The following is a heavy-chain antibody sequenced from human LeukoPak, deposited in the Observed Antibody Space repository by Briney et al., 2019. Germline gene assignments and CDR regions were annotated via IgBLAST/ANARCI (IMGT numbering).Heavy chain of an antibody. CDR1: GFTFSNYA. Sequence: GGSLSLSCAASGFTFSNYAMSWVRQAPGKGLEWVSAISVSGGSTYYADSVKGRFTISRDNSKNTLYLQMNSLRAEDTAVYYCARDVYGGNGMDVWGQGTTVTVSS. CDR3: ARDVYGGNGMDV. D-gene: IGHD1-14*01. CDR2: ISVSGGST. J-gene: IGHJ6*02. V-gene: IGHV3-23*01.